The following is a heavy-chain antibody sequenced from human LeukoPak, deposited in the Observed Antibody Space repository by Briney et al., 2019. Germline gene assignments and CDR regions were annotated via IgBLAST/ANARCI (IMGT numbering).Heavy chain of an antibody. V-gene: IGHV4-59*01. CDR1: GGSISSYY. CDR3: ARYNNWFDP. D-gene: IGHD1-1*01. CDR2: IYYSGST. Sequence: PSETLSLTCTVSGGSISSYYWSWIRQPPGKGLEWVGYIYYSGSTNYNPSLKSRVTISVDTSKNQFSLKLSSVTAADTAVYYCARYNNWFDPWGQGTLVTVSS. J-gene: IGHJ5*02.